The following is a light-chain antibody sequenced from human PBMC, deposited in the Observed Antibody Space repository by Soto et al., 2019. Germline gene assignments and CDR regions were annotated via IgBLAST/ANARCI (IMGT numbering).Light chain of an antibody. Sequence: EIVLTQSPDTLSLSPGERATLSCRASQSVRSNFLAWYQQKPGQAPRLLIYGASNRATGIPDRFSGSGSGTDFTLTITRLEPEDFAMYYCQRYDSLRTFGQGTKVDIK. CDR1: QSVRSNF. CDR2: GAS. J-gene: IGKJ1*01. V-gene: IGKV3-20*01. CDR3: QRYDSLRT.